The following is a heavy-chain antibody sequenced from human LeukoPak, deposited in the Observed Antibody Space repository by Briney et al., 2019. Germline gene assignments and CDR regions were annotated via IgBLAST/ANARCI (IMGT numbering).Heavy chain of an antibody. CDR1: GFTFSSYG. Sequence: GGSLRLSCAASGFTFSSYGMHWVRQAPGKGLEWVAVIWYDGSNKYYADSVKGRFTISRDNSKNTLYLQMNSLRAEDTAVYYCAKGGLTTRYYYMDVWGKGTTVTVSS. V-gene: IGHV3-33*06. CDR3: AKGGLTTRYYYMDV. J-gene: IGHJ6*03. D-gene: IGHD1-14*01. CDR2: IWYDGSNK.